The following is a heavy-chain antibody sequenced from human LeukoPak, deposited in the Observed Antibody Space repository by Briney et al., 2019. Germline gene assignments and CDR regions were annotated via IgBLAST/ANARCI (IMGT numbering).Heavy chain of an antibody. Sequence: GGSLRLSRAASGFTFSSYSMNWVRQAPGKGLEWVSSISSSSSYIYYADSVKGRFTISRDNAKNSLYLQMNSLRAEDTAVYYCARDASRGSSGWFTPSGFYYFDYWGQGTLVTVSS. D-gene: IGHD6-19*01. CDR3: ARDASRGSSGWFTPSGFYYFDY. J-gene: IGHJ4*02. CDR2: ISSSSSYI. V-gene: IGHV3-21*01. CDR1: GFTFSSYS.